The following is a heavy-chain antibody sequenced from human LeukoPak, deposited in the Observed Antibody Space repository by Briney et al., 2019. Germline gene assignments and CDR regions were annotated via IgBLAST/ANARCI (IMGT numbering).Heavy chain of an antibody. CDR2: IIPIFGTA. V-gene: IGHV1-69*01. CDR1: GGTFSSYA. Sequence: SVKVSCKASGGTFSSYAISWVRQAPGQRLEWMGGIIPIFGTANYAQKFQGRVTITADESTSTAYMELSSLRSEDTAVYYCASSADFWSGREDYWGQGTLVTVSS. D-gene: IGHD3-3*01. CDR3: ASSADFWSGREDY. J-gene: IGHJ4*02.